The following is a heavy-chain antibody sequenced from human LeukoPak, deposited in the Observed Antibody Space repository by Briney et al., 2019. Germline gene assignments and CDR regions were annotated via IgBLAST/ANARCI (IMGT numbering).Heavy chain of an antibody. D-gene: IGHD6-13*01. V-gene: IGHV1-18*01. CDR1: GYTFTSYG. CDR2: ISAYNGNT. J-gene: IGHJ4*02. Sequence: ASVKVSCNASGYTFTSYGISWVRQAPGQGLEWMGWISAYNGNTNYAQKFQGRVTMTRNTSISTAYMELSSLRSEDTAVYYCARGPTAAGTFDYWGQGSLVTVSS. CDR3: ARGPTAAGTFDY.